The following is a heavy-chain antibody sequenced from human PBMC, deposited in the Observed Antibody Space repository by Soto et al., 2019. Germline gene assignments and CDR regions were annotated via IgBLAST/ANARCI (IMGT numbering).Heavy chain of an antibody. CDR1: GGSISSGGYY. Sequence: PSETLSLTCTVSGGSISSGGYYWSWIRQHPGKGLEWIGYIYYSGSTYYNPSLKSRVTISVDTSKNQFSLKLSSVTAADTAVYYCARISGSYSHYYFDYWGQGTLVTVSS. V-gene: IGHV4-31*03. CDR2: IYYSGST. J-gene: IGHJ4*02. D-gene: IGHD1-26*01. CDR3: ARISGSYSHYYFDY.